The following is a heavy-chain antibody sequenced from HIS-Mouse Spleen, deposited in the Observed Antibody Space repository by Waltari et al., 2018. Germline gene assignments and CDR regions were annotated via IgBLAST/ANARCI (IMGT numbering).Heavy chain of an antibody. CDR3: ARVGATTAFDI. CDR2: IHYSGST. CDR1: GGSIISSSYY. J-gene: IGHJ3*02. D-gene: IGHD1-26*01. Sequence: QLQLQESGPGLVKPSETLSLTCTVPGGSIISSSYYLCWIRQPPGKGLEWIGSIHYSGSTYDNPSLKSRVTISVDTSKNQFSLKLSSVTAADTAVYYCARVGATTAFDIWGQGTMVTVSS. V-gene: IGHV4-39*07.